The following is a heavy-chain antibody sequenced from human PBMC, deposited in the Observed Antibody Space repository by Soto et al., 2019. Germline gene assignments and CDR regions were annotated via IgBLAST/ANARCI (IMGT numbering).Heavy chain of an antibody. Sequence: GGSLRLSCAASGFTFSGYAMSWVRQAPGKGLEWVSAISGSGGSTYYADSVKGRFTISRDNSKNTLYLQMNSLRAEDTAVYYCAKVKVVTGTTGCFDYWGQGTLVTVSS. CDR3: AKVKVVTGTTGCFDY. CDR1: GFTFSGYA. J-gene: IGHJ4*02. D-gene: IGHD1-7*01. CDR2: ISGSGGST. V-gene: IGHV3-23*01.